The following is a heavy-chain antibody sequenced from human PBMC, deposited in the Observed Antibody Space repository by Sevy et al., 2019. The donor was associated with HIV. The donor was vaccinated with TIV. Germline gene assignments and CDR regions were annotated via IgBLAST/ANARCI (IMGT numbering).Heavy chain of an antibody. V-gene: IGHV4-59*01. CDR3: XXXXXXXXKFWFDP. J-gene: IGHJ5*02. Sequence: SETLSLTCTVSGGSISSYYWSWIRQPPGKGLEWIGYIYYSGSTNYNPSLKSRVTISVDTSKNQFSLKLSSVTAADTXXXXXXXXXXXXXKFWFDPWGQGTLVTVSS. CDR2: IYYSGST. CDR1: GGSISSYY.